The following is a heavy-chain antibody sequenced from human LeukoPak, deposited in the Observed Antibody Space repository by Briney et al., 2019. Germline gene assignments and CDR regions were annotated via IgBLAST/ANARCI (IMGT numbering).Heavy chain of an antibody. CDR2: SRNKAKSYTT. CDR1: GFTVSDHF. CDR3: ARVGSVAGSDYLDY. V-gene: IGHV3-72*01. D-gene: IGHD6-19*01. J-gene: IGHJ4*02. Sequence: GGSLRLSCAVSGFTVSDHFLDWVRQAPGKGLEWVGRSRNKAKSYTTEYGASVKGRFTISRDDSKSTLYLQMNSLKTEDTAVYYCARVGSVAGSDYLDYWGQGTLVTVSS.